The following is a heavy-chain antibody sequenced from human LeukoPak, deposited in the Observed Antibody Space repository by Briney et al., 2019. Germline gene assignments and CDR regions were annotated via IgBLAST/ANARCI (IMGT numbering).Heavy chain of an antibody. CDR3: ARTYYYGSGSYSRRPNWFDP. Sequence: SVKVSCKASGGTFSSYAISWVRQAPGQGLEWMGGIIPIFSTANYAQKFQGRVTITADESTSTAYMELSSLRSEDTAVYYCARTYYYGSGSYSRRPNWFDPWGQGTLVTVSS. CDR1: GGTFSSYA. CDR2: IIPIFSTA. D-gene: IGHD3-10*01. V-gene: IGHV1-69*13. J-gene: IGHJ5*02.